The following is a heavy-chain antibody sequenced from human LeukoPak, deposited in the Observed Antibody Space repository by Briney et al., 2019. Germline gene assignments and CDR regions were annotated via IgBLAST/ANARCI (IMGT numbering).Heavy chain of an antibody. CDR3: ARYATAGYSSGWYGPSFDY. Sequence: GGSLRLSCAASGFTFSSYWMNWVRQAPGKGLEWVANIKQDGSEKYYVDSVKGRFTISRGNAKNSLYLQMNSLRAEDTAVYYCARYATAGYSSGWYGPSFDYWGQGTLVTVSS. J-gene: IGHJ4*02. CDR1: GFTFSSYW. D-gene: IGHD6-19*01. V-gene: IGHV3-7*01. CDR2: IKQDGSEK.